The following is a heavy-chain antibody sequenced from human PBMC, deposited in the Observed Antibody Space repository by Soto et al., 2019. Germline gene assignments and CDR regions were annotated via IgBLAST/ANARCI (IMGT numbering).Heavy chain of an antibody. CDR3: VRSGTSSGRFSHY. Sequence: LKSSDKGRGGTVCRSWMGWDRQKPREGLEWMGVIYPSDSDIRYSPSFQGKATISADKSITTAYLQWSSLKAADTVMYYCVRSGTSSGRFSHYWGQGPLVTASS. CDR2: IYPSDSDI. V-gene: IGHV5-51*01. J-gene: IGHJ4*02. CDR1: GGTVCRSW. D-gene: IGHD2-15*01.